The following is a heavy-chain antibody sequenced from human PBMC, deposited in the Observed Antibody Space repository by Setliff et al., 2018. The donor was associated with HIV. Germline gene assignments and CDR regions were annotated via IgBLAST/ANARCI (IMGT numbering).Heavy chain of an antibody. J-gene: IGHJ2*01. CDR2: VSYSGST. V-gene: IGHV4-39*02. CDR3: AREEDYYDSSGYLNYWYFDL. CDR1: GDSISTGTYY. Sequence: ASETLSLTCSVSGDSISTGTYYWGWIRQPPGKGLEWIGSVSYSGSTLYKPSLKSRATISVDTSENHFSLRLSSVTAADTAVYYCAREEDYYDSSGYLNYWYFDLWGRGTLVTVSS. D-gene: IGHD3-22*01.